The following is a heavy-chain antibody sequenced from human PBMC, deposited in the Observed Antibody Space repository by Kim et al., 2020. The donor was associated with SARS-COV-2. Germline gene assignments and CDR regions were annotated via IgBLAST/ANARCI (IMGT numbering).Heavy chain of an antibody. D-gene: IGHD6-19*01. CDR3: SRGGHGGWSDY. J-gene: IGHJ4*02. CDR1: GFTFSSYA. Sequence: GGSLRLSCAASGFTFSSYAMHWVRQAPGKGLEYVSVISSNGGSTYYAYSVKGRFTISRDNTKNTLYLQMGSLRAEDMAVYYCSRGGHGGWSDYWGQGTLVTVSP. V-gene: IGHV3-64*01. CDR2: ISSNGGST.